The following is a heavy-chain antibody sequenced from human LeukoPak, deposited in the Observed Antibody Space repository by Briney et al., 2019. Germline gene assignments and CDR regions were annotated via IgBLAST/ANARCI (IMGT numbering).Heavy chain of an antibody. Sequence: ASVKVSFKPSGYTFTGYYLHWVRQAPGQGLEWMGWINTNSGGTNYAQKFQGRVTMTRDTSISTAYMELRGLRSDDSALYYCARDKGIAAPADLDVFDIWGQGTMVTVSS. V-gene: IGHV1-2*02. CDR3: ARDKGIAAPADLDVFDI. CDR1: GYTFTGYY. D-gene: IGHD6-13*01. CDR2: INTNSGGT. J-gene: IGHJ3*02.